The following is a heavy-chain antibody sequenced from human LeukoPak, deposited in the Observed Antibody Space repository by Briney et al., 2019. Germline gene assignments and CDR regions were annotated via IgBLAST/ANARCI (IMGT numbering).Heavy chain of an antibody. D-gene: IGHD6-13*01. V-gene: IGHV3-21*01. J-gene: IGHJ5*02. Sequence: GGSLRLSCAASGFTFSSYSMNWVRQAPGKGLEWVSSISSSNSYIYYADSVKGRFTISRDNAKNSLYLQMNSLRAEDTAVYYCAITETKYSSSWYPPWGQGTLVTVSS. CDR3: AITETKYSSSWYPP. CDR2: ISSSNSYI. CDR1: GFTFSSYS.